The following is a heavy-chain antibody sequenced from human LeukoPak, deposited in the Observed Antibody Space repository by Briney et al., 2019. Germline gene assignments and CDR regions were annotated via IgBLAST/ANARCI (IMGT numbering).Heavy chain of an antibody. Sequence: ASVKVSCKASGYTFTSYYMHWVRQAPGQGLEWMGIINPSGGSTSYAQKFQGRVTMTRDMSTSTVYMELSSLRSEDTAVYYCARDSGSGGSCYCFDYWGQGTLVTVSS. CDR2: INPSGGST. V-gene: IGHV1-46*01. CDR1: GYTFTSYY. J-gene: IGHJ4*02. D-gene: IGHD2-15*01. CDR3: ARDSGSGGSCYCFDY.